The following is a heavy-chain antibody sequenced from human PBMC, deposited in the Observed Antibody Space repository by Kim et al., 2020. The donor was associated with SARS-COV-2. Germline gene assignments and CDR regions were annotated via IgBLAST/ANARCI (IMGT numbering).Heavy chain of an antibody. D-gene: IGHD3-10*01. V-gene: IGHV3-49*03. CDR2: IRSKAYGGTT. J-gene: IGHJ4*02. CDR1: GFTFGDYA. CDR3: TRDWGYGSGRMPLDY. Sequence: GGSLRLSCTASGFTFGDYAMSWFRQAPGKGLEWVGFIRSKAYGGTTEYAASVKGRFTISRDDSKSIAYLQMNSLKTEDTAVYYCTRDWGYGSGRMPLDYWGQGTLVTVSS.